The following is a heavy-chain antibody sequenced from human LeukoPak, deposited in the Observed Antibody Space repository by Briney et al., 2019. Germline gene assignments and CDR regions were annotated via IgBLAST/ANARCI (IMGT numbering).Heavy chain of an antibody. V-gene: IGHV4-34*01. Sequence: SETLSLTCEVYGGSFSGYSWSWIRQPPGKGLEWIGSIYHSGSTYYNPSLKSRVTISVDTSKNQFSLKLSSVTAADTAVYYCARDIVVVVAATRSNWFDPWGQGTLVTVSS. CDR1: GGSFSGYS. D-gene: IGHD2-15*01. J-gene: IGHJ5*02. CDR2: IYHSGST. CDR3: ARDIVVVVAATRSNWFDP.